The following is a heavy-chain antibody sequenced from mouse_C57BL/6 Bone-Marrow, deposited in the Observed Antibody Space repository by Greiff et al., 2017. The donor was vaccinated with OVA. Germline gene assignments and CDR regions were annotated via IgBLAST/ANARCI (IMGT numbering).Heavy chain of an antibody. D-gene: IGHD2-1*01. Sequence: QVQLQQPGAELVMPGASVKLSCKASGYTFTSYWMHWVKQRPGQGLEWIGEIDPSDSYTNYNQKFKGKSTLTVDKSSSTAYMQLSSLTSEDSAVYYCARGDGNYGNSPYAMDYWGQGTSVTVSS. CDR2: IDPSDSYT. CDR3: ARGDGNYGNSPYAMDY. V-gene: IGHV1-69*01. CDR1: GYTFTSYW. J-gene: IGHJ4*01.